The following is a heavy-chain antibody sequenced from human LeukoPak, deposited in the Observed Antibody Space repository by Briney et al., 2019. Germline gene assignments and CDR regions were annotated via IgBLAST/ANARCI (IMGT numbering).Heavy chain of an antibody. Sequence: ASVKVSCKASGYTFTSYGISWVRQAPGQGLEWMGWISAYNGNTNYAQKLQGRVTMTTDTSTSTAYMELRSLRSDDTAVYYCARDRYCSSTSCPYGMDVWGQGTTVTVSS. CDR2: ISAYNGNT. J-gene: IGHJ6*02. D-gene: IGHD2-2*01. CDR1: GYTFTSYG. CDR3: ARDRYCSSTSCPYGMDV. V-gene: IGHV1-18*01.